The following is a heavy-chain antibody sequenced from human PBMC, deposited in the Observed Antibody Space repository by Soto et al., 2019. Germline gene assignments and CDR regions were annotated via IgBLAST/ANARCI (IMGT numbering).Heavy chain of an antibody. CDR1: GFTFSSYA. CDR2: ISASGAYT. CDR3: AKEVIAARPYYFDY. J-gene: IGHJ4*02. V-gene: IGHV3-23*01. D-gene: IGHD6-6*01. Sequence: GSLRLSCAASGFTFSSYAVSWARPPPGKGLEWVSTISASGAYTYYVDSVKGRFTISRDNSRNTLYLQMRSLRAGDTATYYCAKEVIAARPYYFDYWGQGTLVTVSS.